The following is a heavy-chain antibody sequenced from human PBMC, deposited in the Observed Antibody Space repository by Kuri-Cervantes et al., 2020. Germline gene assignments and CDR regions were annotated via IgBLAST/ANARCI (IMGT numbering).Heavy chain of an antibody. CDR2: ISWNSGSI. CDR3: ANSLGGGDFGLNFDY. V-gene: IGHV3-9*01. J-gene: IGHJ4*02. CDR1: GFTFDDYA. D-gene: IGHD2-21*02. Sequence: SLKISCAAFGFTFDDYAMHWVRQAPGKGLEWVSGISWNSGSIGYADSVKGRFTISRDNAKNSLYLQMSSLRAEDTALYYCANSLGGGDFGLNFDYWGQGTLVTVSS.